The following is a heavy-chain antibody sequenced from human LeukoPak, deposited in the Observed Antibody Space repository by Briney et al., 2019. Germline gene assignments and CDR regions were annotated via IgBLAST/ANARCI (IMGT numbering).Heavy chain of an antibody. Sequence: GGSLRLSXAASGFTFSRYWMSWVRQAPGKGLEWVANIKQDGSEKYYVDSVKGRFTISRDNAKNSLYLQMNSLRAEDTAVYYCARSAGSSSWYEGYYFDYWGQGTLVTVSS. J-gene: IGHJ4*02. D-gene: IGHD6-13*01. V-gene: IGHV3-7*01. CDR2: IKQDGSEK. CDR1: GFTFSRYW. CDR3: ARSAGSSSWYEGYYFDY.